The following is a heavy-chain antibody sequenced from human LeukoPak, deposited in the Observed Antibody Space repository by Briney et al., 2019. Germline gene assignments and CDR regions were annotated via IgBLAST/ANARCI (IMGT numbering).Heavy chain of an antibody. D-gene: IGHD3-10*01. J-gene: IGHJ4*02. CDR3: ARVWFGELLVD. V-gene: IGHV3-30*03. CDR2: ISYDGSNK. CDR1: GFTFSSYG. Sequence: PGRSLRLSCAASGFTFSSYGMHWVRQAPGKGLEWVAVISYDGSNKYYADSVKGRFTISRDNSKNTLYLQMNSLRAEDTAVYYCARVWFGELLVDWGQGTLVTVSS.